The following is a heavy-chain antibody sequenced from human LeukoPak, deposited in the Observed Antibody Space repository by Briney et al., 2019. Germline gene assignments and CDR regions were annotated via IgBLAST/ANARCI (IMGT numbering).Heavy chain of an antibody. Sequence: GGSLRLSCAASGLTFRSYSMSWVRQAPGKGLYWVSGISASGSNTYYADSVKGRFTISRDNSKNTLYLQMNSLSAEDTAVYYCAGSGGLSLDYWGQGTLVAVSS. D-gene: IGHD1-26*01. V-gene: IGHV3-23*01. CDR2: ISASGSNT. J-gene: IGHJ4*02. CDR1: GLTFRSYS. CDR3: AGSGGLSLDY.